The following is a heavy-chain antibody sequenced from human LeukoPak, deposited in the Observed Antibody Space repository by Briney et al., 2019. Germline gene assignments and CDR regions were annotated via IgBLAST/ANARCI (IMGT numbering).Heavy chain of an antibody. D-gene: IGHD6-19*01. Sequence: PGGSLRLSCTASGFTFGDFAMNWVRQAPGKGLEWVVFIGSKTYGGTTDYAASVKGRFIISRDESKSIAYLQMNSLKTEDTAVYYCTRSNSGWAYYFDYWGQGILVTVSS. J-gene: IGHJ4*02. CDR2: IGSKTYGGTT. CDR1: GFTFGDFA. V-gene: IGHV3-49*04. CDR3: TRSNSGWAYYFDY.